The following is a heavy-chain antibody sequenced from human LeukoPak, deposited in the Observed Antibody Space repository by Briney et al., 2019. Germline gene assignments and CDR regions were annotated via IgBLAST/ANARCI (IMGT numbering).Heavy chain of an antibody. J-gene: IGHJ5*02. V-gene: IGHV3-7*01. CDR1: GFTVSSNY. CDR3: AEGTTA. Sequence: GGSLRLSCAASGFTVSSNYMSWVRQAPGKGLEWVANINQDGSEKFYVDSAKGRFTISRDNAKNSLYLQMNSLRAEDTAVYYCAEGTTAWGQGTLVTVSS. D-gene: IGHD2/OR15-2a*01. CDR2: INQDGSEK.